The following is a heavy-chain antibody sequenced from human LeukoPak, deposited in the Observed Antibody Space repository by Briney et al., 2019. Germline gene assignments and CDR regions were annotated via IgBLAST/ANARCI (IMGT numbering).Heavy chain of an antibody. CDR1: GFTFSSYA. CDR2: ISGSGGST. V-gene: IGHV3-23*01. D-gene: IGHD1-26*01. Sequence: GGSLRLSCAASGFTFSSYAMSRVRQAPGKGLEWVSAISGSGGSTYYADSVKGRFTISRDNSKNTLYLQMNSLRAEDTAVYYCAKDPVVVGAIGRPYYFDYWGQGTLVTVSS. CDR3: AKDPVVVGAIGRPYYFDY. J-gene: IGHJ4*02.